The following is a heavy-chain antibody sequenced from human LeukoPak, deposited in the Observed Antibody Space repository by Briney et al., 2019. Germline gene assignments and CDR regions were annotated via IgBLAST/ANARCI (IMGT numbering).Heavy chain of an antibody. V-gene: IGHV3-48*03. CDR2: ISSSGSTI. J-gene: IGHJ6*03. CDR1: GFTFSSYE. CDR3: ARDPYSGSYGDYYYYYMDV. D-gene: IGHD1-26*01. Sequence: GGSLRLSCAASGFTFSSYEMNWVRQAPGKGLEWVSYISSSGSTIYYADSVKGRFTISRDNAKNSLYLQMNSLRAEDTAVYYCARDPYSGSYGDYYYYYMDVWGKGTTVTISS.